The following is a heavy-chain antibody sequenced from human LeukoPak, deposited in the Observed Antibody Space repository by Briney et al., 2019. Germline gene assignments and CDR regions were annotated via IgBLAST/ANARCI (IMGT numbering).Heavy chain of an antibody. D-gene: IGHD3-22*01. CDR2: ISGSGGST. CDR3: AKRGVVIRVILVGFHKEAYYFDS. V-gene: IGHV3-23*01. Sequence: GGSLRLSCAVSGITLSNYGMSWVRQAPGRGLEWVAGISGSGGSTNYADSVKGRFTISRDNPKNTLYLQMNSLRAEDTAVYFCAKRGVVIRVILVGFHKEAYYFDSWGQGALATVSS. J-gene: IGHJ4*02. CDR1: GITLSNYG.